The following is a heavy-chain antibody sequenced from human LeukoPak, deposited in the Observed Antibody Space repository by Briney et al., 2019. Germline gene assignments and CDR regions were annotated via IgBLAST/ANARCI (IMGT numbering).Heavy chain of an antibody. J-gene: IGHJ4*02. CDR2: INGDGRNI. V-gene: IGHV3-74*01. CDR1: GFTFSSYW. Sequence: GGSLRLSCVASGFTFSSYWMHWVRQDPRKGLVWVSRINGDGRNINYADSVKGRFTISRDNAKNTLYLQMNTLRVEDTAVYYCARDLAGTPYWGQGTLVTVSS. D-gene: IGHD1-7*01. CDR3: ARDLAGTPY.